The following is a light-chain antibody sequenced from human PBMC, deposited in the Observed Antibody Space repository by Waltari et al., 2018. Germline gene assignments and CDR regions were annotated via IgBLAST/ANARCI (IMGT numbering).Light chain of an antibody. CDR1: SGSIASNY. V-gene: IGLV6-57*02. CDR2: EEN. J-gene: IGLJ3*02. CDR3: QSYDSSNWV. Sequence: NFMLTQPHSVSESPGKTVTISCTGSSGSIASNYVQGYQQRPGSAPTTVIYEENQRPSGGPDRFSGSIDSSSNSASLTIAGLKTEDEADYYCQSYDSSNWVFGGGTKLTVL.